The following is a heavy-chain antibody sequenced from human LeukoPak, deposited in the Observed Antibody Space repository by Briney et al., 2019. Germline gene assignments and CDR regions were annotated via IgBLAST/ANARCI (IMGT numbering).Heavy chain of an antibody. CDR2: ISGSGGST. D-gene: IGHD5-12*01. CDR1: GFTFGSYA. CDR3: AKGGLRPPLYYFDY. J-gene: IGHJ4*02. Sequence: GGSLRLTCAASGFTFGSYAMSWVRQAPGKGLEWVSAISGSGGSTYYADSVKGRFTISRDNSKNTLYLQMNSPRAEDTAVYYCAKGGLRPPLYYFDYWGQGTLVTVSS. V-gene: IGHV3-23*01.